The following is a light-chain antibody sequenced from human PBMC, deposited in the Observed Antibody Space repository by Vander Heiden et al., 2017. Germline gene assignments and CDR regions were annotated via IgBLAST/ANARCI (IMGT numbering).Light chain of an antibody. J-gene: IGLJ1*01. V-gene: IGLV2-14*01. Sequence: QSALTRPASVSGSPGQSITISCTGTSSDVGGYNSVSWYQQHPGKAPKLMIYDISNRPSGVSNRFSGSKSGNTASLTISGLQAEDEADYFCSSFSISSPYVFGTGTKVTVL. CDR1: SSDVGGYNS. CDR3: SSFSISSPYV. CDR2: DIS.